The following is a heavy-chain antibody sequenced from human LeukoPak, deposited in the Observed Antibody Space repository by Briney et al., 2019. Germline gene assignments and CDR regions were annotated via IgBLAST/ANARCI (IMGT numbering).Heavy chain of an antibody. J-gene: IGHJ4*02. CDR1: GFTFSSSG. Sequence: GGSLRLSCAASGFTFSSSGMTWVRQSPGKGLDWVSSITGSGASTYYADSVKGRFSISRDNSKNTLYLQMNSLRAEDTAVYYCANSSSWVLDDWGQGTLVTVSS. V-gene: IGHV3-23*01. D-gene: IGHD6-6*01. CDR2: ITGSGAST. CDR3: ANSSSWVLDD.